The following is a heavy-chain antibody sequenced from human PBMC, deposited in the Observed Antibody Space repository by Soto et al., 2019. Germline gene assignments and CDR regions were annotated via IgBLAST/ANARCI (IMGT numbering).Heavy chain of an antibody. D-gene: IGHD1-1*01. J-gene: IGHJ4*02. V-gene: IGHV1-69*01. CDR1: GGTFSGFA. Sequence: QVQLVQSGHEVKRPASSVKVSCKASGGTFSGFAVSWVRQAPGQGLEWLGAIIPFFGTTFYAHKFQGRVTITTDELTNTAYLGLGSLESEDPAPYYWATFASPYSTGTSDSVAAHWGQGTLVTVSS. CDR2: IIPFFGTT. CDR3: ATFASPYSTGTSDSVAAH.